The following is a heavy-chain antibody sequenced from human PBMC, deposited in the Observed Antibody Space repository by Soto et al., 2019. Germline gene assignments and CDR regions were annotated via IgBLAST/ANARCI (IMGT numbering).Heavy chain of an antibody. D-gene: IGHD2-15*01. CDR3: ARATIRYCNGANCYRYNWFHA. V-gene: IGHV1-69*12. J-gene: IGHJ5*02. Sequence: QVQVVQSGAEVKEAGSSVKVSCKASGGSFSDNAISWVRQASGQGLEWMGGIIPVFGVTNYAQKFQGRLTITADESTSTVYMELRSLRFEDTAIYYCARATIRYCNGANCYRYNWFHAWGQGTLVAVSS. CDR2: IIPVFGVT. CDR1: GGSFSDNA.